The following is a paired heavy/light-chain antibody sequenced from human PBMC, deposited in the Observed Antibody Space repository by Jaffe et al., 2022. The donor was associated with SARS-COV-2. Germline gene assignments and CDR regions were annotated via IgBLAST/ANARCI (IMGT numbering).Heavy chain of an antibody. J-gene: IGHJ4*02. CDR1: GFTFSTYW. CDR3: TRDGRGGYLDN. V-gene: IGHV3-7*01. D-gene: IGHD3-16*01. Sequence: EVQLVESGGGLVQPGGSLRLSCAASGFTFSTYWLSWVRQAPGKGLEWVANIKEDGSERYYVDSVKGRFTITRDNAKNSVSLQMNSLRAEDTAVYYCTRDGRGGYLDNWGQGALVTVSS. CDR2: IKEDGSER.
Light chain of an antibody. CDR1: SGHSSYA. CDR2: LKSDGSH. V-gene: IGLV4-69*01. CDR3: QTWGTGIPKV. Sequence: QLVVTQSPSASASLGASVKLTCTLSSGHSSYAIAWHQQQPQKGPRYLMNLKSDGSHSKGDGIPDRFSGSSSGAERYLTISSLQSEDEADYYCQTWGTGIPKVFGGGTKLTVL. J-gene: IGLJ2*01.